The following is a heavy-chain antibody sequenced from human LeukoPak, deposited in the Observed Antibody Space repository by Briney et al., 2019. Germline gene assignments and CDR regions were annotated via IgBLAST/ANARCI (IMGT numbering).Heavy chain of an antibody. D-gene: IGHD4-23*01. V-gene: IGHV3-74*01. J-gene: IGHJ3*02. CDR2: INSDGSST. Sequence: PGGSLRLSCAASGFTFSSYWMHWARQAPGKGLVWVSRINSDGSSTSYADSVEGRFTISRDNAKNTLYLQMNNLRAEDTAVYYCSSGNSHAFDIWGQGTMVTVSS. CDR1: GFTFSSYW. CDR3: SSGNSHAFDI.